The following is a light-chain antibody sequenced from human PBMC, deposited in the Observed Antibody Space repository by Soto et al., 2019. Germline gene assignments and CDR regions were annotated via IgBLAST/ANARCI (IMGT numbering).Light chain of an antibody. CDR1: QSITTF. J-gene: IGKJ4*01. CDR3: QQYSTYPLT. V-gene: IGKV1-5*01. Sequence: DIQMTQSPSTLSASIGDRVTITCRASQSITTFLAWYQQKPGKAPQILIYDASKLEPGVPSRLSGGGSGTKFTLTINSLQPDDFATYYCQQYSTYPLTFGGGTKVDIK. CDR2: DAS.